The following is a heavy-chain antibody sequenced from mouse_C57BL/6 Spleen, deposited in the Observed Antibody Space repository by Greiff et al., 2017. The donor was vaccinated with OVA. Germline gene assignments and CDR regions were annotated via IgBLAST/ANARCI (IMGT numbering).Heavy chain of an antibody. J-gene: IGHJ4*01. CDR2: ISDGGSYT. Sequence: VQLVESGGGLVKPGGSLKLSCAASGFTFSSYAMSWVRQTPEKRLEWVATISDGGSYTYYPDNVKGRFTISRDNAKNNLYLQMSHLKSEDTAMYYCAREDYWGQGTSVTVSS. V-gene: IGHV5-4*01. CDR1: GFTFSSYA. CDR3: AREDY.